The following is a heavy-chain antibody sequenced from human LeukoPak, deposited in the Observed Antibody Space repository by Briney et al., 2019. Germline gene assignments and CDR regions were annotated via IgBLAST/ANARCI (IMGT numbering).Heavy chain of an antibody. CDR2: IDWNEDK. V-gene: IGHV2-5*01. CDR1: EISLSSQGPG. CDR3: AHRRAARIAAAGTFHY. Sequence: SGPTLMHPSPTPTLTFTFSEISLSSQGPGEGLIRHPPVKALGWLSLIDWNEDKRYSPSLTSRLTITKAPSTNQVVLTMTNIDPVDTATYYCAHRRAARIAAAGTFHYWGQGTLVTASS. J-gene: IGHJ4*02. D-gene: IGHD6-13*01.